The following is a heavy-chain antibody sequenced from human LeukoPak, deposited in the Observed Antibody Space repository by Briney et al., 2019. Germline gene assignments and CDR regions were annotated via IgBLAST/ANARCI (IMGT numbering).Heavy chain of an antibody. V-gene: IGHV1-8*01. CDR2: MNPNSGNT. J-gene: IGHJ6*03. CDR1: GYTFTSYD. CDR3: ARGDRVLRYFDWKYYYYYMDV. D-gene: IGHD3-9*01. Sequence: ASVKVSCKASGYTFTSYDINWVRQATGQGPEWMGWMNPNSGNTGYAQKFQGRVTMTRNTSISTAYMELSSLRSEDTAVYYCARGDRVLRYFDWKYYYYYMDVWGKGTTVTISS.